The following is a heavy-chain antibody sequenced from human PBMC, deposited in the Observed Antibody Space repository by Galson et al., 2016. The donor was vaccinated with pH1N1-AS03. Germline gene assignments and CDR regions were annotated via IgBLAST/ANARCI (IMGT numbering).Heavy chain of an antibody. CDR2: INPVTGET. Sequence: SVKVSCKASGYTFTTYYVHWVRQAPGQGLEWVGRINPVTGETDSPQKFQDRVTLTRDESISTAYLDLSGLTFDDTAVYSCARLQVPTTPGYWGQGTLVTVSS. CDR1: GYTFTTYY. V-gene: IGHV1-2*06. J-gene: IGHJ4*02. D-gene: IGHD1-26*01. CDR3: ARLQVPTTPGY.